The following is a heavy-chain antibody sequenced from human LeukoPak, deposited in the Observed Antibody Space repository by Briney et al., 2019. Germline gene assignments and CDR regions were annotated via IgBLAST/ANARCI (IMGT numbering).Heavy chain of an antibody. CDR3: ARLSPAAGPWYFDY. CDR2: INHSGST. V-gene: IGHV4-34*01. J-gene: IGHJ4*02. CDR1: GGSFSGYY. Sequence: PSETLSLTCAVYGGSFSGYYWSWIRQPPGKGLEWIGEINHSGSTNYNPSLKSRVTISVDTSKNQFSLKVNSVTAADTAVYHCARLSPAAGPWYFDYWGQGTLVTVSS. D-gene: IGHD6-13*01.